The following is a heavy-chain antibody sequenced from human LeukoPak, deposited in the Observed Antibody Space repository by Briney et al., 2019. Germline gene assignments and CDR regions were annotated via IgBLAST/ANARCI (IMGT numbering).Heavy chain of an antibody. CDR2: IIPIFGTA. V-gene: IGHV1-69*01. CDR1: GGTFSSYA. D-gene: IGHD3-9*01. J-gene: IGHJ5*02. CDR3: ARGPTYYDILTPKEGNLWFDP. Sequence: SVKVSCKASGGTFSSYAISWVRQAPGQGLEWMGGIIPIFGTANYAQKFQGRVTITADESTSTAYMELSSLRSEDTAVYYCARGPTYYDILTPKEGNLWFDPWGQGTLVTVSS.